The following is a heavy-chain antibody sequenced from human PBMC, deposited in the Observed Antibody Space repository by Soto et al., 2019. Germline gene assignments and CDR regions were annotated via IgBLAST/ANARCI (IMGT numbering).Heavy chain of an antibody. V-gene: IGHV4-59*01. CDR2: IYYSGST. J-gene: IGHJ6*04. D-gene: IGHD3-10*01. CDR3: ARGDPLLWFGEKVYCGMDV. CDR1: GGSISSYY. Sequence: QVQLQESGPGLVKPSETLSLTCTVSGGSISSYYWSWIRQPPGKGLEWIGYIYYSGSTNYNPSLTRRVTISVDTSTKQFSLKLSSVTAADTAVHYCARGDPLLWFGEKVYCGMDVWGEGTTVTVSS.